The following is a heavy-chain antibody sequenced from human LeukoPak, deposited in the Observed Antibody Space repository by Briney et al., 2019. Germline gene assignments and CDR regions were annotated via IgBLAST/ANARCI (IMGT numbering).Heavy chain of an antibody. Sequence: SETLSLTCTVSGGSVSSADYYWSWIRHPPGKGLEWIGYIYYSGSTYYNPSLKSRVTISVDTSKNQFSLKLSSVTAADTAVYYCARVARLHFDILTGYYFGPFDYWGQGTLVTVSS. CDR2: IYYSGST. V-gene: IGHV4-61*08. CDR3: ARVARLHFDILTGYYFGPFDY. J-gene: IGHJ4*02. D-gene: IGHD3-9*01. CDR1: GGSVSSADYY.